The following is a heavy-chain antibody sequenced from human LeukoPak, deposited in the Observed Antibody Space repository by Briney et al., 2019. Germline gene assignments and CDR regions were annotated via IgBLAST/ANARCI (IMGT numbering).Heavy chain of an antibody. D-gene: IGHD6-6*01. CDR1: GGAFSSYG. Sequence: ASVKVSCKPSGGAFSSYGISWVRQAPGQGLEWMGRIIPVLGTANYTQNFQGRVTITADKPTTTVYMELTALRFQDTAVYYCARDPDSSGHLFDYWGQGTLVTVSS. J-gene: IGHJ4*02. CDR3: ARDPDSSGHLFDY. CDR2: IIPVLGTA. V-gene: IGHV1-69*04.